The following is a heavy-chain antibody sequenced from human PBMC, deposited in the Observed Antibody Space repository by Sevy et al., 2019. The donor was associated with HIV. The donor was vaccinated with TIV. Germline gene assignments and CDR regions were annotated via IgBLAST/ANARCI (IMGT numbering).Heavy chain of an antibody. V-gene: IGHV4-59*01. Sequence: SETLSLTCTVSGGSLNNYFWSWLRQPPGKGLEWIGYMYSSGSTNYNPSLKSRVTISVDTSKNQFSLKVRSVTAADTAVYYCARESIGATGDIDYWGQGTLVTVSS. CDR3: ARESIGATGDIDY. J-gene: IGHJ4*02. CDR2: MYSSGST. D-gene: IGHD1-1*01. CDR1: GGSLNNYF.